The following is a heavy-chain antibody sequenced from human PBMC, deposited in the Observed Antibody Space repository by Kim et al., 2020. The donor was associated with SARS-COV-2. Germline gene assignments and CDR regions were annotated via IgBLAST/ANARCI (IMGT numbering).Heavy chain of an antibody. CDR2: IYYSGST. Sequence: QGKGLEWIGSIYYSGSTYYNPSLKSRLTISVDTSQNQFSLKLSTVTDADTAVYYGARRRVDTSTYCFDYWG. V-gene: IGHV4-39*01. D-gene: IGHD5-18*01. J-gene: IGHJ4*01. CDR3: ARRRVDTSTYCFDY.